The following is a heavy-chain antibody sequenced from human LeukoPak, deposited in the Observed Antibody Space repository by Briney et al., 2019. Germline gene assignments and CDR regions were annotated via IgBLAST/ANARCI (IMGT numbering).Heavy chain of an antibody. J-gene: IGHJ4*02. Sequence: AGSLRLSCAASGFTFSDYYMSWIRQAPGKGLEWVSYISSSGSTIYYADSVKGRFTISRDNAKNSLYLQMNSLRAEDTAVYYCARIPLLRYFDWFLDYWGQGTLVTVSS. D-gene: IGHD3-9*01. CDR1: GFTFSDYY. CDR2: ISSSGSTI. V-gene: IGHV3-11*01. CDR3: ARIPLLRYFDWFLDY.